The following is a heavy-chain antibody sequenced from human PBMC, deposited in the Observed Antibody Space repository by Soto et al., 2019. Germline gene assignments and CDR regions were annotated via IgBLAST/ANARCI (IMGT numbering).Heavy chain of an antibody. Sequence: SVKVSCKAPGGTFSSYAISWVRQAPGQGLEWMGGIIPIFGTANYAQKFQGRVTITADNSPSTAYMELSSLRSEDTAVYYCARDSPHKGGSGSRRPLFDAFDIWGQGTMVTV. CDR1: GGTFSSYA. J-gene: IGHJ3*02. V-gene: IGHV1-69*06. D-gene: IGHD3-10*01. CDR2: IIPIFGTA. CDR3: ARDSPHKGGSGSRRPLFDAFDI.